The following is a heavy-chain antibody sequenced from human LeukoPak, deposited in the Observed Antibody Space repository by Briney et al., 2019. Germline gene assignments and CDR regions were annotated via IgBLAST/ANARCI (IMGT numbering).Heavy chain of an antibody. Sequence: PSETLSLTCTVSGGSISSSSYYWGWIRQPPGKGLEWIVSIYYSGSTSYNPSLKSRVTISVDTSKNQFSLKLSSVTAADTAVYYCARLGAGTTDYWGQGTLVTVSS. V-gene: IGHV4-39*01. CDR3: ARLGAGTTDY. CDR2: IYYSGST. D-gene: IGHD1-1*01. CDR1: GGSISSSSYY. J-gene: IGHJ4*02.